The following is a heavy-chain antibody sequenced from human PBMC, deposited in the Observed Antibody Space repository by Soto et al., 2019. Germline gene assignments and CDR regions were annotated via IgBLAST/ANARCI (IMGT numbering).Heavy chain of an antibody. CDR3: AAAFRSAYCGGDCYSGHFDY. J-gene: IGHJ4*02. V-gene: IGHV6-1*01. CDR2: TYYRSKWYN. CDR1: GDSFSSNSAA. D-gene: IGHD2-21*02. Sequence: SQTLSLTCAISGDSFSSNSAARNWIRQSPSRGLEWLGRTYYRSKWYNGYAVSVKSRITINPDTSKNQFSLQLNSVTPEDTAVYYCAAAFRSAYCGGDCYSGHFDYWGQGTLVTVSS.